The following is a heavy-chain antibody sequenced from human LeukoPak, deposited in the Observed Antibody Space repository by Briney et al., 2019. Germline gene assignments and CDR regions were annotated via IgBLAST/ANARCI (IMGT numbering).Heavy chain of an antibody. Sequence: GRSLRLSCAASGFTFSSYAMHWVRQAPGKGLEWVAVISYDGSNKYYADSVKGRFTISRDNSKNTLYLQMNSLRAEDTAVYYCARDTGDQVDYWGQGTLVTVSS. CDR2: ISYDGSNK. CDR3: ARDTGDQVDY. D-gene: IGHD4-17*01. V-gene: IGHV3-30*04. CDR1: GFTFSSYA. J-gene: IGHJ4*02.